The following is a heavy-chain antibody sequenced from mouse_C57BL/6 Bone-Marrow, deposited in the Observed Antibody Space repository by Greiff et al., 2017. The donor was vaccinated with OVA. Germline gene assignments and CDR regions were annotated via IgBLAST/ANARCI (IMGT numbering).Heavy chain of an antibody. J-gene: IGHJ3*01. CDR3: ARHEYYGSSSWFAY. V-gene: IGHV2-6-1*01. CDR1: GFSLTSYG. D-gene: IGHD1-1*01. CDR2: IWSDGST. Sequence: VKVVESGPGLVAPSQSLSITCTVSGFSLTSYGVHWVRQPPGKGLEWLVVIWSDGSTTYNSALKSRLSISKDNSKSQVFLKMNSLQTDDTAMYYWARHEYYGSSSWFAYWGQGPLVTVSA.